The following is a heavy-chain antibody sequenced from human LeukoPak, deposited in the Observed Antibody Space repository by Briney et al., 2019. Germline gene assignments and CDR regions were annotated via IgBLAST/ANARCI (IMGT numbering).Heavy chain of an antibody. Sequence: ASVKVSCKASGYTFTGYGISWVRQAPGQGLEWMGWINAGNGNTKYSQKFQGRVTITRDTSASTAYMELSSLRSEDTVVYYCAREGIFWSENDYWGQGTLVTVSS. V-gene: IGHV1-3*01. J-gene: IGHJ4*02. CDR1: GYTFTGYG. CDR3: AREGIFWSENDY. CDR2: INAGNGNT. D-gene: IGHD3-3*01.